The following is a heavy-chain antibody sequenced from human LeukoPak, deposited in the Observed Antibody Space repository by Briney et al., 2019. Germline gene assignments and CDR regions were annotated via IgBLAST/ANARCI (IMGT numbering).Heavy chain of an antibody. CDR3: AYRTGFDY. D-gene: IGHD3-16*02. V-gene: IGHV3-23*01. J-gene: IGHJ4*02. Sequence: PGGSLRLSCVVSGLMFSNYDMSWVRQAPGKGLEWVSTISISGDYTYYPDSVKGRFTIFRDNSKNTLYLQMNSLRAEDTAVYYCAYRTGFDYWGQGTLVTVSS. CDR1: GLMFSNYD. CDR2: ISISGDYT.